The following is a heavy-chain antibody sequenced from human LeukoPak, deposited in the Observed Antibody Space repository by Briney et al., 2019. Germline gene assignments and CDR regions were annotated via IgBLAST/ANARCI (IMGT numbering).Heavy chain of an antibody. D-gene: IGHD2-8*01. J-gene: IGHJ5*02. V-gene: IGHV4-39*01. CDR3: ARGWCCGPNWFDH. CDR1: RASPTGGISG. Sequence: SETLSLTPTVSRASPTGGISGSGWIRQPPGNGLEWIGSIFHSGSTHYNPSLKSRVTISVDTSNNQCTLKLSSVTAADTAVYYCARGWCCGPNWFDHWGQGTLVTVSS. CDR2: IFHSGST.